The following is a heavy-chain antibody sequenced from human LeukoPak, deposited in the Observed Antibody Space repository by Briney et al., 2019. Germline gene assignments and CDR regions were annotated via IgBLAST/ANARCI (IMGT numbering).Heavy chain of an antibody. CDR1: GGSISPYF. J-gene: IGHJ5*02. CDR2: ITSAGDT. V-gene: IGHV4-4*07. Sequence: PSETLSLTCTVSGGSISPYFWSWVRQPARKGLEWIGRITSAGDTVYNPSLRGRVTMSLDTSKNQFSLILNSVTASDTALYYCAREDLKLPHNWFDPWGQGTLITVSS. CDR3: AREDLKLPHNWFDP.